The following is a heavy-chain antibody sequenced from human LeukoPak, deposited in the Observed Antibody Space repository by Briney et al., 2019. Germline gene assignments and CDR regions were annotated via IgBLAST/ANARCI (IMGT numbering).Heavy chain of an antibody. CDR3: ARLNWGHDY. V-gene: IGHV3-7*05. CDR1: GFTLSSYW. Sequence: GGSLRLSCAASGFTLSSYWMSWVRQAPGKGLEWVANIKQDGSEKYYVDSVKGRFTISRDNAKNSLYLQMNSLRAEDAAVYYCARLNWGHDYWGQGTLVTVSS. CDR2: IKQDGSEK. D-gene: IGHD7-27*01. J-gene: IGHJ4*02.